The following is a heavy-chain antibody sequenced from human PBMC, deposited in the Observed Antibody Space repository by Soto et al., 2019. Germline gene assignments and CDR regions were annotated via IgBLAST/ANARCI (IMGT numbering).Heavy chain of an antibody. CDR3: VRGQPHRITIFEVVIRSYDYGMDV. CDR1: GESFSGYI. CDR2: INHRGSA. J-gene: IGHJ6*02. D-gene: IGHD3-3*01. V-gene: IGHV4-34*01. Sequence: SETLSLTCAVYGESFSGYILTWIRQTPGKGLQWIGEINHRGSAYYNPSLESRVTMAVDTSKNQFSLKLSSVTAADTAVYFCVRGQPHRITIFEVVIRSYDYGMDVWGQGTTVTVSS.